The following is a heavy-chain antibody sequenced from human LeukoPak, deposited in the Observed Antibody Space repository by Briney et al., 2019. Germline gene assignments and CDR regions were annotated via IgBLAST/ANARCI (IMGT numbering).Heavy chain of an antibody. CDR2: IYYSGTT. J-gene: IGHJ4*02. CDR1: GDSISSYY. D-gene: IGHD2-15*01. CDR3: ARYCGGGSCDSKAFDY. Sequence: PSETLSLTCAVSGDSISSYYWSWIRQPPGKGLEWIGYIYYSGTTNYNPSLKSRVTISVDTSKDQLSLKLSSVTAADTALYYCARYCGGGSCDSKAFDYWGQGTLVTVSS. V-gene: IGHV4-59*01.